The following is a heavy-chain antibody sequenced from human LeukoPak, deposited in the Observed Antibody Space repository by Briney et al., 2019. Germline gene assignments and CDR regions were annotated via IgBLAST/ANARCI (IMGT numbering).Heavy chain of an antibody. CDR1: GFTFSSYG. CDR3: ARGIDYYDSSGPT. V-gene: IGHV3-30*03. Sequence: GGSLRLSCAASGFTFSSYGMHWVRQAPGKGLEWVAVISYDGSNKYYADSVKGRFTISRDNSKNTLYLQMNSLRAEDTAVYYCARGIDYYDSSGPTWGQGTLVTVSS. J-gene: IGHJ5*02. D-gene: IGHD3-22*01. CDR2: ISYDGSNK.